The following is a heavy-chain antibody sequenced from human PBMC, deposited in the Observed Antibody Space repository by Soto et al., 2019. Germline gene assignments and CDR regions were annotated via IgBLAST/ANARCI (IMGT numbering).Heavy chain of an antibody. V-gene: IGHV3-21*01. CDR2: ISSSSSYI. CDR1: GFTFSSYS. J-gene: IGHJ4*02. CDR3: ARAHPRYCGGDCYSAH. D-gene: IGHD2-21*02. Sequence: GGSLRLSCAASGFTFSSYSMNWVRQAPGKGLEWVSSISSSSSYIYYADSVKGRFTISRDNAKNSLYLQMNSLRAEDTAVYYCARAHPRYCGGDCYSAHWGQGTLVTVSS.